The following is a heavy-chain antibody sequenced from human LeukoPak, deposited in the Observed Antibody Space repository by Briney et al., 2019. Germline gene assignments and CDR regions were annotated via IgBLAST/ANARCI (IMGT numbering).Heavy chain of an antibody. Sequence: GASVKVSCKASGYTFSSYGISWVRQAPAQGLEWMGWISPFNGHTSYADNVQGRVTMTTDTSTSIGYMELRGLRSENTAVYYCARGKRYEDYWGQGTQVTVSS. CDR1: GYTFSSYG. V-gene: IGHV1-18*01. CDR2: ISPFNGHT. D-gene: IGHD3-3*01. J-gene: IGHJ4*02. CDR3: ARGKRYEDY.